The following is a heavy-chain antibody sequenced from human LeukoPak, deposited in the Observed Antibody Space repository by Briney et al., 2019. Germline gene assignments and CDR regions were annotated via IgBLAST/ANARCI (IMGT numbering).Heavy chain of an antibody. CDR3: ASDPADLNRDAFDI. Sequence: GSLRLSCAASGFTFSSYSMNWVRQAPGKGLEWVSSISSSSSYIYYADSVKGRFTISRDNAKNSLYLQMNSLRAEATAVYYGASDPADLNRDAFDIWGQGTMVTVSS. J-gene: IGHJ3*02. D-gene: IGHD1-14*01. CDR2: ISSSSSYI. V-gene: IGHV3-21*01. CDR1: GFTFSSYS.